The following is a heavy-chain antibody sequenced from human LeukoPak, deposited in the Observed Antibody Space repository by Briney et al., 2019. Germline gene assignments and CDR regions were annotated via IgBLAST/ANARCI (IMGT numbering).Heavy chain of an antibody. CDR3: AREGDSNGPLDY. CDR1: GGSISSGGYY. CDR2: IYYSGST. J-gene: IGHJ4*02. D-gene: IGHD3-22*01. Sequence: SETLSLTCTVSGGSISSGGYYWSWIRQHPGKGLEWIGYIYYSGSTYYNPSLKSRVTISVDTSKNQFSLKLSSVTAADTAVYYCAREGDSNGPLDYWGQGTLVTVSS. V-gene: IGHV4-31*03.